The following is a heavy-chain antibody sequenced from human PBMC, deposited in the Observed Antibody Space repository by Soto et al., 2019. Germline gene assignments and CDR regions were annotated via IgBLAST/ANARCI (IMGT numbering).Heavy chain of an antibody. Sequence: LRLSCAASGFTFSSYAMSWVRQAPGKGLEWVSAISGSGGSTYYADSVKGRFTISRDNSKNTLYLQMNSLRAEDTVVYYCAKDRHEKSYWYFDLWGRGTLVTVSS. V-gene: IGHV3-23*01. J-gene: IGHJ2*01. CDR1: GFTFSSYA. CDR3: AKDRHEKSYWYFDL. CDR2: ISGSGGST.